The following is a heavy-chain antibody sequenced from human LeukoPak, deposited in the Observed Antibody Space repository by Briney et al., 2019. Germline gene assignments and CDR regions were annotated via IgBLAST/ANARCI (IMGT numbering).Heavy chain of an antibody. CDR1: GFTFSSYS. CDR3: ARDKYVYGDYRTGSGDY. V-gene: IGHV3-21*01. D-gene: IGHD4-17*01. CDR2: ISSSSSYI. J-gene: IGHJ4*02. Sequence: GGSLRLSCAASGFTFSSYSMNWVRQAPGKGLEWVSSISSSSSYIYYADSVKGRFTISRDNAKNSLYLQMNSLRAEYTAVYYCARDKYVYGDYRTGSGDYWGQGTLVTVSS.